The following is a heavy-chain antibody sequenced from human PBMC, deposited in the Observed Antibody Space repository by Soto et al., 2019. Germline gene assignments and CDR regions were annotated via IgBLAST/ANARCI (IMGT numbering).Heavy chain of an antibody. D-gene: IGHD6-19*01. Sequence: QLQLQESGPGLVKPSETLSLTCTVSGGSISSSSYYWGWIRQPPGKGLEWIGSIYYSGSTYYNPSLKSRVTISVDTSKNQFSLKLSSVTAADTAVYYCARTGGSSGWYYFDYWGQGTLVTVSS. CDR1: GGSISSSSYY. V-gene: IGHV4-39*01. J-gene: IGHJ4*02. CDR2: IYYSGST. CDR3: ARTGGSSGWYYFDY.